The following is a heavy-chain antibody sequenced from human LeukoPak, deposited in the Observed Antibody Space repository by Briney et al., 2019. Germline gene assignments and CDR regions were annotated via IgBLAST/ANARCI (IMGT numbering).Heavy chain of an antibody. CDR3: ARSPNCGGDCS. D-gene: IGHD2-21*02. Sequence: GGSLRLSCAVSGFTFSSYWMHWVRQAPGKGLVWVSCINSDGSSTTYADSVKGRFTISRGNAKNTLYLQMNSLRAEDTAVYYCARSPNCGGDCSWGQGTLVTVSS. V-gene: IGHV3-74*03. CDR2: INSDGSST. CDR1: GFTFSSYW. J-gene: IGHJ5*02.